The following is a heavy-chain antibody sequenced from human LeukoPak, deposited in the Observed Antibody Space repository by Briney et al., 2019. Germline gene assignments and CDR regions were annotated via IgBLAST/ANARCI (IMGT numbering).Heavy chain of an antibody. CDR3: ARVVVVVTAIRLRWFDL. V-gene: IGHV4-34*01. CDR1: GGSFSGYY. D-gene: IGHD2-21*02. Sequence: PSETLSLTCAVYGGSFSGYYWSWIRQPPGKGLEWIGEINHSGSTNYNPSLKSRVTISVDTSKNQFSLKLSSVTAADTVVYYCARVVVVVTAIRLRWFDLWGQGTLVTVSS. CDR2: INHSGST. J-gene: IGHJ5*02.